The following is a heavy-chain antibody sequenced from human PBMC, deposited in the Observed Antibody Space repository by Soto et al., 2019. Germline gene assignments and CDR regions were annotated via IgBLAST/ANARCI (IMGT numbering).Heavy chain of an antibody. Sequence: PGGSLRLSCAASGVTFSSYSMNWVRQAPGKGLEWVSSISSSSSYIYYADSVKGRFTISRDNAKNSLYLQMNSLRAEDTAVYYCARDHNPWVAAANPLYYWGQGTLVTVSS. CDR3: ARDHNPWVAAANPLYY. J-gene: IGHJ4*02. CDR2: ISSSSSYI. V-gene: IGHV3-21*01. D-gene: IGHD2-15*01. CDR1: GVTFSSYS.